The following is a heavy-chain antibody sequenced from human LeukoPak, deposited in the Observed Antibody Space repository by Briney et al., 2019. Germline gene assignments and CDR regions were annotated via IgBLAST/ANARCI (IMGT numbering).Heavy chain of an antibody. CDR3: AKEVSNDILTPFDS. J-gene: IGHJ4*02. D-gene: IGHD3-9*01. V-gene: IGHV3-23*01. CDR1: GFTFSTCA. Sequence: GGSLRLSCAASGFTFSTCAMSWVRQAPGKGLEWVSSISGSGATTYYVDSVKGRFITSRDNSKNTLYLQMNSLRAEDTAVYYCAKEVSNDILTPFDSWGQGSLVTVSS. CDR2: ISGSGATT.